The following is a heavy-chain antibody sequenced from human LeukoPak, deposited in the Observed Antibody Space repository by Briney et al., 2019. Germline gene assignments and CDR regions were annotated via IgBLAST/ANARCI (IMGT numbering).Heavy chain of an antibody. V-gene: IGHV4-4*07. CDR2: IFSSGST. Sequence: SETLSLTCTVSGGSINDHYWTWIRQPAGRGLEWIGRIFSSGSTDYNPSLETRVAMLIDTSKNQFSLNLNSVTAADTAVYYCARTSASQSSGDYDRYFDYWGQGTLVTISS. CDR3: ARTSASQSSGDYDRYFDY. J-gene: IGHJ4*02. CDR1: GGSINDHY. D-gene: IGHD4-17*01.